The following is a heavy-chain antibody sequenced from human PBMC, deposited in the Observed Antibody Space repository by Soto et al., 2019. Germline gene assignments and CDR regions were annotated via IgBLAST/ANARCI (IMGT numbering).Heavy chain of an antibody. V-gene: IGHV3-11*06. J-gene: IGHJ5*02. CDR3: ARVRGYCSSTSCYNNWFDP. CDR2: IGAGSSYT. Sequence: PGWSLRLSCTSSVFTFIHYNMNWVRQTPGKGLEWVSYIGAGSSYTNYADSEKGRFTISRDNAKNSLYLQMNSLRAEDTAVYYCARVRGYCSSTSCYNNWFDPWGQGTLVTVSS. CDR1: VFTFIHYN. D-gene: IGHD2-2*01.